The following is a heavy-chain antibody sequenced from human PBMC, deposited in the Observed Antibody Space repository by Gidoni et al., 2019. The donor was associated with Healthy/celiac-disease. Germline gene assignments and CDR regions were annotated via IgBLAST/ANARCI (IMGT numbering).Heavy chain of an antibody. V-gene: IGHV3-30*18. CDR2: ISYDGSNK. CDR1: GFTFSSYG. D-gene: IGHD4-17*01. Sequence: QVQLVESGGGVVQPGRSLRLSCAASGFTFSSYGMHWVRQAPGKGLEWVAVISYDGSNKYYADSVKGRFTISRDNSKNTLYLQMNSLRAEDTAVYYCAKLAQSHDYGDYFLDYWGQGTLVTVSS. CDR3: AKLAQSHDYGDYFLDY. J-gene: IGHJ4*02.